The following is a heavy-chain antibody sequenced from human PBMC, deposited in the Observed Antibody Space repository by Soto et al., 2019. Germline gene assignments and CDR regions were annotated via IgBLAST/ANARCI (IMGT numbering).Heavy chain of an antibody. CDR3: AKDTRRYSSGFRGWFDP. V-gene: IGHV3-23*01. CDR2: ISGSGGST. CDR1: GFTFSSYA. Sequence: QAGGSLRLSCAASGFTFSSYAMSWVRQAPGKGLEWVSAISGSGGSTYYADSVKGRFTISRDNAKNSLYLQMNSLRAEDTALYYCAKDTRRYSSGFRGWFDPWGQGTLVTVSS. J-gene: IGHJ5*02. D-gene: IGHD6-19*01.